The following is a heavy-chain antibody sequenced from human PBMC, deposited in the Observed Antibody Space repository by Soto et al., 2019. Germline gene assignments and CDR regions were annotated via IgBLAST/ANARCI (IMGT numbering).Heavy chain of an antibody. CDR2: IGPESGAT. Sequence: ASVKVSCKASGYTFTSYGIIWVRQAPGQGLEWMGEIGPESGATRYAQKFQGRVTMTRDMSITTVYMELNNLSPDDTAVYYCGRGRSGQIVVFYWGQGTPVTVSS. CDR1: GYTFTSYG. V-gene: IGHV1-2*02. D-gene: IGHD3-3*01. J-gene: IGHJ4*02. CDR3: GRGRSGQIVVFY.